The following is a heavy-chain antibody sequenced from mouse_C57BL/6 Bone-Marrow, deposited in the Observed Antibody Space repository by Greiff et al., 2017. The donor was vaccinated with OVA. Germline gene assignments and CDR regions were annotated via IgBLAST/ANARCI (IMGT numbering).Heavy chain of an antibody. CDR2: IDPSDSYT. V-gene: IGHV1-50*01. J-gene: IGHJ3*02. CDR3: ARSPFDGY. Sequence: QVQLQQPGAELVKPGASVKLSCKASGYTFTSYWMQWVKQRPGQGLEWIGEIDPSDSYTTYNQKFKGKGTLTVDTSSSTAYMQLSSLTAEDSAVYYCARSPFDGYYGQGTLVTVSA. CDR1: GYTFTSYW.